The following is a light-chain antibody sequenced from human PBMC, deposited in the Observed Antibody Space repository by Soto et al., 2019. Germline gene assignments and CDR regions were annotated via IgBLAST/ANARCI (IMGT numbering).Light chain of an antibody. CDR1: QSISSNY. CDR2: GAS. V-gene: IGKV3-20*01. J-gene: IGKJ1*01. CDR3: QQYGSSPWT. Sequence: EIVLTQSPATLSLSPGERANLSFRASQSISSNYLTWYQQKPGQAPRLLIYGASSRATGFPDRFSGSGSGTDFTLTITRLEPEDFAVYYCQQYGSSPWTFGQGTKVDIK.